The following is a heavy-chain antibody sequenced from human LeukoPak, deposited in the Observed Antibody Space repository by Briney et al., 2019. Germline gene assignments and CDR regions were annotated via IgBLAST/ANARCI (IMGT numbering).Heavy chain of an antibody. CDR1: GFTFSSNA. CDR2: ISTSGDST. Sequence: GGSLRLSCSASGFTFSSNAMHWVRQAPGKGLQYVSAISTSGDSTHYADSVQGRFTISRDNSKNTLYLQMSSLRAEDTAVYYCVEDRARLELRYFDWLFDYWGQGTLVIVSS. V-gene: IGHV3-64D*09. J-gene: IGHJ4*02. D-gene: IGHD3-9*01. CDR3: VEDRARLELRYFDWLFDY.